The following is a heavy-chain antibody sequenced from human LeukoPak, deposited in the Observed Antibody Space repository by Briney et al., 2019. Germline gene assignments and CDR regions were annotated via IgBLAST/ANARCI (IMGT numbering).Heavy chain of an antibody. CDR3: ARDRADILTGYYDYYGMDV. CDR2: INSDGSST. CDR1: GFTFSSYG. Sequence: PGGSLRLSCAASGFTFSSYGMHWVRQAPGKELVWVSRINSDGSSTSYADSVKGRFTISRDNAKNTLYLQMNSLRAEDTAVYYCARDRADILTGYYDYYGMDVWGQGTTVTVSS. J-gene: IGHJ6*02. V-gene: IGHV3-74*01. D-gene: IGHD3-9*01.